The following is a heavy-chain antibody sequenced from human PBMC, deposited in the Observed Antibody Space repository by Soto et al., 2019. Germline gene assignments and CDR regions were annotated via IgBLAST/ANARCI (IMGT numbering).Heavy chain of an antibody. CDR3: VGSYSSSWDYYYGMDV. J-gene: IGHJ6*02. CDR2: ISYDGSNK. Sequence: QVQLVESGGGVVQPGRSLRLSCAASGFTFSSYGMHWVRQAPGKGLEGVAVISYDGSNKYYADSVKGRFTISRDNSKNTLYLQMNSLRAEDTAVYYCVGSYSSSWDYYYGMDVWGQGTTVTVSS. CDR1: GFTFSSYG. V-gene: IGHV3-30*03. D-gene: IGHD6-13*01.